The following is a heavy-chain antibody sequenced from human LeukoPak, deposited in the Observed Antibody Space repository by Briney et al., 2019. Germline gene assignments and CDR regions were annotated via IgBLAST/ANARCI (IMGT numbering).Heavy chain of an antibody. CDR1: GFTFSSYA. CDR3: ARGGLEYSSSLHAFDI. J-gene: IGHJ3*02. CDR2: ISYDGSNK. D-gene: IGHD6-6*01. Sequence: AGGSLRLSWAASGFTFSSYAMHWVRQAPGKGLEWVAVISYDGSNKYYADSVKGRFTISRDNSKNTLYLQMNSLRAEDTAVYYCARGGLEYSSSLHAFDIWGQGTMVTVSS. V-gene: IGHV3-30-3*01.